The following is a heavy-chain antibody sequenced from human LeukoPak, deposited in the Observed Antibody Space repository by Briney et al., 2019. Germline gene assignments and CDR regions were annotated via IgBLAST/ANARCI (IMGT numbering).Heavy chain of an antibody. D-gene: IGHD3-10*01. CDR3: ARVPSQFGKPFDY. CDR2: IIPISGTA. J-gene: IGHJ4*02. CDR1: GGTFSSYA. V-gene: IGHV1-69*01. Sequence: GSSVKVSCKASGGTFSSYAISWVRQAPGQGLEWMGGIIPISGTANYAQKFQGRVTITADESTSTAYMELSSLRSEDTAVYYCARVPSQFGKPFDYWGQGTLVTVSS.